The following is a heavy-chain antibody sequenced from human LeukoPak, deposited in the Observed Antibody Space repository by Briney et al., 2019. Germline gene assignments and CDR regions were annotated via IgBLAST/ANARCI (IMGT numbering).Heavy chain of an antibody. CDR3: ASDYSSSPPSDY. CDR2: ISSSSSYI. D-gene: IGHD6-6*01. J-gene: IGHJ4*02. CDR1: GFTFSSYS. Sequence: GGALRLSCAASGFTFSSYSMNWVRQAPGKGLEWVSSISSSSSYIYYADSVKGRFTISRDNAKNSLYLQMNSLRAEDTAVYYCASDYSSSPPSDYWGQGTLVTVSS. V-gene: IGHV3-21*01.